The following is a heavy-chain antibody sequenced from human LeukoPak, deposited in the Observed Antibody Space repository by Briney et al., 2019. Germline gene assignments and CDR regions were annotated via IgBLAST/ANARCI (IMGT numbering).Heavy chain of an antibody. CDR2: INPSGGST. V-gene: IGHV1-46*01. Sequence: ASVKVSCKASGYTFTSYYMHWVRQAPGQGLEWMGIINPSGGSTSYAQKLQGRVTMTRDMSTSTVYMELRSLRSDDTAVYYCARDRLSDFDYWGQGTLVTVSS. CDR1: GYTFTSYY. J-gene: IGHJ4*02. CDR3: ARDRLSDFDY. D-gene: IGHD3-16*02.